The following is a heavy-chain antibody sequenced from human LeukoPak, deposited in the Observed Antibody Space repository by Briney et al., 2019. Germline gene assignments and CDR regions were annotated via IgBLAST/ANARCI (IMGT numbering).Heavy chain of an antibody. CDR3: AKGSYYDSSGSFYFDY. CDR1: GFTFDDYG. CDR2: INWNGGSI. J-gene: IGHJ4*02. V-gene: IGHV3-20*04. Sequence: PGGSLRLSCAASGFTFDDYGMNWVRQAPGKGLEWVSGINWNGGSIGYADSVKGRFTISRDNSKNTLYVQVNSLGTEDTAAYYCAKGSYYDSSGSFYFDYWGQGTLVTVSS. D-gene: IGHD3-22*01.